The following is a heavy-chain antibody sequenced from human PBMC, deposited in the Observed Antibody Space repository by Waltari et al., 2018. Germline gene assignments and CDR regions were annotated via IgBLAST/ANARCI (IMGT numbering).Heavy chain of an antibody. J-gene: IGHJ6*02. D-gene: IGHD6-25*01. CDR2: IKEDGGEK. CDR3: ASVQRRWSMDV. Sequence: EVQLVESGGGLVQSGDSLRLSCAASGFSFSSYWMNWVRQTPGKGLEWVANIKEDGGEKYYVDSVKGRFTISRDNAKNSLYLQMNSQRVEDTAVYFCASVQRRWSMDVWGQGTTVTVSS. CDR1: GFSFSSYW. V-gene: IGHV3-7*01.